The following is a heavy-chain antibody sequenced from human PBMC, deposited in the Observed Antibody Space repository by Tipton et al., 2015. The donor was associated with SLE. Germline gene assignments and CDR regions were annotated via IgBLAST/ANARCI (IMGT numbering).Heavy chain of an antibody. D-gene: IGHD6-13*01. Sequence: TLSLTCTVSGGSISSSSYYWGWIRQPPGKGLEWIGYIYYSGSTNYNPSLKSRVTISVDTSKNQFSLKLSSVTAADTAVYYCAREAPGIAAAGRGYFQHWGQGTLVTVSS. CDR2: IYYSGST. J-gene: IGHJ1*01. CDR1: GGSISSSSYY. V-gene: IGHV4-61*01. CDR3: AREAPGIAAAGRGYFQH.